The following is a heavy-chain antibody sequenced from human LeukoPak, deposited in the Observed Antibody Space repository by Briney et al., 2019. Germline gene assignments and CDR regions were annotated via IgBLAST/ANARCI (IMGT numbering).Heavy chain of an antibody. CDR3: ARDCSSTSCPASTLYYYYGMDV. CDR1: GFTFSSYS. J-gene: IGHJ6*02. Sequence: TGGSLRLSCAASGFTFSSYSMNWVRQAPGKGLEWVSSISSSSSDIYYADSVKGRFTISRDNAKNSLYLQMNSLRAEDTAVYYCARDCSSTSCPASTLYYYYGMDVWGQGTTVTVSS. D-gene: IGHD2-2*01. V-gene: IGHV3-21*01. CDR2: ISSSSSDI.